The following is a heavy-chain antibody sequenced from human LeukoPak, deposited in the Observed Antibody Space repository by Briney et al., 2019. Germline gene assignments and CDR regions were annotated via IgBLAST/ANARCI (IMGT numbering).Heavy chain of an antibody. CDR2: INSDGRSP. CDR1: GFAFSTYW. J-gene: IGHJ3*02. CDR3: ARDKYGGNSNAFDI. V-gene: IGHV3-74*01. D-gene: IGHD4-23*01. Sequence: GGSLRPSCAASGFAFSTYWMHWVRQAPGTGLVWVSRINSDGRSPDYPDSVKGRFTISRDNAKNTLYLQMNSLRAGDTAMYYCARDKYGGNSNAFDIWGQGTMVTVSS.